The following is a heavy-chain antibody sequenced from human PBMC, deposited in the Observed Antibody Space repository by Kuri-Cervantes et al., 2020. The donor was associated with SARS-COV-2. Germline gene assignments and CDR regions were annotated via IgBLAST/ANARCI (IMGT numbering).Heavy chain of an antibody. CDR3: ARGYVIGGVDV. CDR1: GDSISNYY. D-gene: IGHD3-16*01. J-gene: IGHJ6*02. CDR2: IYYSGST. Sequence: SETLSLTCTVSGDSISNYYWSWIRQPPGKGLEWIGYIYYSGSTNYNPSLKSRVTISVDTSTNQFSLKLSSVTAADTAVYYCARGYVIGGVDVWGQGTTVTVSS. V-gene: IGHV4-59*01.